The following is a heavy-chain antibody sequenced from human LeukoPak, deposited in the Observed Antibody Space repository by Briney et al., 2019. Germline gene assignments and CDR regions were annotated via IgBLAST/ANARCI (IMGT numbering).Heavy chain of an antibody. CDR3: ARIVYPYGMDV. CDR2: INPSGGST. Sequence: ASVKVSCKASGYTFTSYYMYWVRQAPGQGLEXXGLINPSGGSTSYAQKFQGRVTMTRDTSTSTVYMELRSLRSEDTAVYYCARIVYPYGMDVWGKGTTVTVSS. J-gene: IGHJ6*04. V-gene: IGHV1-46*01. CDR1: GYTFTSYY. D-gene: IGHD2-8*01.